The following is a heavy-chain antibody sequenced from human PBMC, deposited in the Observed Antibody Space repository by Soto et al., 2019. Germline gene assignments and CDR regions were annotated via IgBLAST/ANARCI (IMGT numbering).Heavy chain of an antibody. D-gene: IGHD3-3*01. Sequence: GGSLRLSCAASGFTFSSYWMSWVRQAPGKGLEWVANIKQDGSEKYYVDSVKGRFTISRDNAKNSLYLQMNSLRDEDTAVYYCAREITIFGVVPDAFDIWGQGTMVTVSS. CDR2: IKQDGSEK. CDR3: AREITIFGVVPDAFDI. CDR1: GFTFSSYW. J-gene: IGHJ3*02. V-gene: IGHV3-7*01.